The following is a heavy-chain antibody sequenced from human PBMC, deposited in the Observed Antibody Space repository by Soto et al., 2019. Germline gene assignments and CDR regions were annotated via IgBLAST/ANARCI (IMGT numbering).Heavy chain of an antibody. CDR1: GFSVSNYY. V-gene: IGHV3-66*01. CDR3: ARGEGSGSNALGQ. D-gene: IGHD3-10*01. CDR2: IPDGGSI. Sequence: EVLLEESGGGLVQPGGSLRLSCAASGFSVSNYYMTWVRQVPGKGLEWVSVIPDGGSITYADSVRDRFTISRDSSKNTVFLQMSSLRPEDTAVYFCARGEGSGSNALGQWGQGTLVTVSS. J-gene: IGHJ4*02.